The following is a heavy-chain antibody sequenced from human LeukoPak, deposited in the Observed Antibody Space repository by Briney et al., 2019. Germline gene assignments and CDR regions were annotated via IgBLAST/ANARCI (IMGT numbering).Heavy chain of an antibody. CDR2: ISYDGSNK. CDR1: GFTFSSYA. V-gene: IGHV3-30*04. D-gene: IGHD1-26*01. Sequence: GGSLRLSCAASGFTFSSYAMHWVRQAPGKGLEWVAVISYDGSNKYYADSVKGRFTISRDNSKNTLYLQMNSLRAEDTAVYYCATPDLDSGSYYPTFDYWGQGTLVTVSS. J-gene: IGHJ4*02. CDR3: ATPDLDSGSYYPTFDY.